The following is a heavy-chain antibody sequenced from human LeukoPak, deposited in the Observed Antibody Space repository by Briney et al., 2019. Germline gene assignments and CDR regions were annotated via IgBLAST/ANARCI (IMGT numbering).Heavy chain of an antibody. CDR3: ARGAYCGGDYSLHWFDP. CDR1: GFTFSSYE. J-gene: IGHJ5*02. D-gene: IGHD2-21*02. CDR2: ISSSASIT. V-gene: IGHV3-48*03. Sequence: GGSLRLSCAASGFTFSSYEMNWVRQAPGKGLEWVSYISSSASITYYADSVKGRFTISRDNAKNSLYLQMNSLRAEDSAIYYCARGAYCGGDYSLHWFDPWGQGTLVTVSS.